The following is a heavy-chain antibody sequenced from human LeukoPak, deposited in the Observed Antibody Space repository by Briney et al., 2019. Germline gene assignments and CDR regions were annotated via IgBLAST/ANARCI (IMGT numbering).Heavy chain of an antibody. J-gene: IGHJ5*02. Sequence: PWETLSLTCTVSGASISSYDGSWIRQPAGKGLEWVGRIYTSGSTNYNPSLKTRVTMSVDTSKNQFSLTLSSLTAEDTAVYYCARGLYNTAAAGTRLTNWFDPWGQGTLVTVSS. CDR2: IYTSGST. D-gene: IGHD6-13*01. V-gene: IGHV4-4*07. CDR1: GASISSYD. CDR3: ARGLYNTAAAGTRLTNWFDP.